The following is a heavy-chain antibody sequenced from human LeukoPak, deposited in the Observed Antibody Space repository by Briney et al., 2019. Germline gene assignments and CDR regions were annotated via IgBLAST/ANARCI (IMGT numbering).Heavy chain of an antibody. CDR2: IHYTGST. D-gene: IGHD5-12*01. CDR3: ARSGYDSFGY. V-gene: IGHV4-61*08. Sequence: SETLSLTCTVSGDSLSSSAYYWTWIRQRPGKGLEWIGYIHYTGSTNYNPSLKSRVTISVDTSKTQFSLKLRSVTAADTAVYYCARSGYDSFGYWGQGTLVTVSS. CDR1: GDSLSSSAYY. J-gene: IGHJ4*02.